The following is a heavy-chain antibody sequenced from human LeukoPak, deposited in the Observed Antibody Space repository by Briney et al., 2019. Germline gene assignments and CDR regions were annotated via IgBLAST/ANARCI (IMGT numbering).Heavy chain of an antibody. J-gene: IGHJ3*02. CDR3: ARGYFVDTAMVRAFDI. V-gene: IGHV3-30-3*01. D-gene: IGHD5-18*01. CDR2: ISYDGSNK. CDR1: GFTFSSYA. Sequence: PGGSLRLSCAASGFTFSSYAMHWVRQAPGKGLEWVAVISYDGSNKYYADSVKGRFTISRDNSKNTLYLQMNSLRAEDTAVYYCARGYFVDTAMVRAFDIWGQGTMVTVSS.